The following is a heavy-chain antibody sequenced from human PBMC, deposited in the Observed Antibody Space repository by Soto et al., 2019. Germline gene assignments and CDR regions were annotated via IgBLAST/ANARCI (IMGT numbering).Heavy chain of an antibody. CDR2: TTFDGINK. CDR1: GFIFSTYS. Sequence: QVQLVESGGGVVQPGRSLRLSCAASGFIFSTYSIHWVRQAPGKGLEWVAVTTFDGINKYNADSVKGRFTISRDASKKTVYLQMNSLTTEVTAVYFCARETDGMDVWGQGTTVTVSS. CDR3: ARETDGMDV. J-gene: IGHJ6*02. V-gene: IGHV3-30*03.